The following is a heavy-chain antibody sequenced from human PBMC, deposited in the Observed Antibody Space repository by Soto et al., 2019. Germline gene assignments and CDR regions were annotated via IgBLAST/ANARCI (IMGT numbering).Heavy chain of an antibody. Sequence: KESGPTLVKPTQTLTLTCTFSGFSLSTSGVGVGWIRQPPGKALEWLALIYWDDDKRYSPSLKSRLTITKDTSKNQVVLTMTNMDPVDTATYYCAHSRSSGPTLPPAPRGDFDYWGQGTLVTVSS. D-gene: IGHD6-19*01. CDR2: IYWDDDK. CDR3: AHSRSSGPTLPPAPRGDFDY. V-gene: IGHV2-5*02. CDR1: GFSLSTSGVG. J-gene: IGHJ4*02.